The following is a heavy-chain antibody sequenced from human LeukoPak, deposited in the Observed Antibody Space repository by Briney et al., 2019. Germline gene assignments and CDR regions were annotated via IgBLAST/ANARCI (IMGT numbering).Heavy chain of an antibody. D-gene: IGHD3-3*01. CDR1: GYNFNEYY. V-gene: IGHV1-69*05. CDR3: ARGRYTYYDFWSGYPEPNDAFDI. J-gene: IGHJ3*02. CDR2: IIPIFGTA. Sequence: SVKVSCKASGYNFNEYYMHWVRQAPGKGLEWMGWIIPIFGTANYAQKFQGRVTITTDESTSTAYMELSSLRSEDTAVYYCARGRYTYYDFWSGYPEPNDAFDIWGQGTMVTVSS.